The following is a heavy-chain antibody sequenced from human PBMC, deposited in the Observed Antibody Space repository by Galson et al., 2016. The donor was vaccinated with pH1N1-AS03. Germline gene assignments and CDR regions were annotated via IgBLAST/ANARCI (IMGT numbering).Heavy chain of an antibody. V-gene: IGHV3-30*02. J-gene: IGHJ4*02. CDR2: IRFDGSVK. CDR3: AKRGVPVAGTGVDY. Sequence: SLRLSCAASGFGFSNSGFHWVRQPPGKGLEWVAFIRFDGSVKFYADSVKGRFTISRDDSKNTVYLQMNSPRPDDTALYYCAKRGVPVAGTGVDYWGQGTLVPVSS. D-gene: IGHD6-19*01. CDR1: GFGFSNSG.